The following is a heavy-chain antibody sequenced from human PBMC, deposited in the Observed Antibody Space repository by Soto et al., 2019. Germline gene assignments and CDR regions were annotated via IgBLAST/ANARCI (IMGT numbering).Heavy chain of an antibody. V-gene: IGHV5-51*01. Sequence: GESLKISCKGSGYNFPKYWIAWVRQMPGKGLEWMGIIYPGDSDTRYSPSVEGQVAISVDKSISTAYLEWFSLKASDTAMYFCARRCCSSTTCQNWFDPWGQGTLVTVSS. CDR1: GYNFPKYW. D-gene: IGHD2-2*01. J-gene: IGHJ5*02. CDR3: ARRCCSSTTCQNWFDP. CDR2: IYPGDSDT.